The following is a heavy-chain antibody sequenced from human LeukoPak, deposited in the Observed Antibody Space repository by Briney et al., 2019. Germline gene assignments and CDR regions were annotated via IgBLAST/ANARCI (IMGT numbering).Heavy chain of an antibody. D-gene: IGHD5-24*01. J-gene: IGHJ2*01. Sequence: SETLSLTCAVYGGSFSGYYWSWIRQPPGKGLEWIGEINHSGSTNYNPSLKSRVTISVDTSKNQFSLKLSSVTAADTAVYYCARGKGRDGYNPPRGLARCWYFDLWGRGTLVTVSS. V-gene: IGHV4-34*01. CDR2: INHSGST. CDR1: GGSFSGYY. CDR3: ARGKGRDGYNPPRGLARCWYFDL.